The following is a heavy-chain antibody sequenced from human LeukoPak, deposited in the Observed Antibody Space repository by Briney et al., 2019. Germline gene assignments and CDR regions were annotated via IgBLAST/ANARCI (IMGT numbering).Heavy chain of an antibody. V-gene: IGHV3-23*01. D-gene: IGHD3-22*01. Sequence: PGGSLRLSCAASGFTFSSYAMSWVRQAPGKGLEWVSAISGSGGSTYYADSVKGRFTISRDNAKNSLYLQMNSLRAEDTAVYYCARDLNYDSSGYYRPWGQGTLVTVSS. CDR2: ISGSGGST. J-gene: IGHJ4*02. CDR1: GFTFSSYA. CDR3: ARDLNYDSSGYYRP.